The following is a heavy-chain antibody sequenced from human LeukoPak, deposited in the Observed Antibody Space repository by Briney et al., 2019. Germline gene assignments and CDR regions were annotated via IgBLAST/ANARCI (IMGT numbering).Heavy chain of an antibody. V-gene: IGHV3-30-3*01. D-gene: IGHD3-10*01. CDR1: GFTFSSYA. CDR2: ISYDGSNK. CDR3: ARAMVREVMTGDY. Sequence: GGSLRLSCAASGFTFSSYAMHWVRQAPGKGLEWVAVISYDGSNKYYADSVKGRFTISRDNSKNTLYLQMNSLRAEDTAVYYCARAMVREVMTGDYWGQGTLVTVSS. J-gene: IGHJ4*02.